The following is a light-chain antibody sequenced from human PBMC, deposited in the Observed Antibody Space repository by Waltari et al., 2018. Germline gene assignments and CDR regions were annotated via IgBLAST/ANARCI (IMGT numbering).Light chain of an antibody. V-gene: IGKV1-27*01. CDR2: AAS. J-gene: IGKJ1*01. CDR3: QKYVNAPAT. CDR1: QGIITY. Sequence: IQMTQSPSSLSAYVGDRVSITSRASQGIITYLAWYQQKPGKVPKLLIYAASTLQSGVPSRFSGSGSGTDFTLTISSLQPEDAATYYCQKYVNAPATFGQGTKVEIK.